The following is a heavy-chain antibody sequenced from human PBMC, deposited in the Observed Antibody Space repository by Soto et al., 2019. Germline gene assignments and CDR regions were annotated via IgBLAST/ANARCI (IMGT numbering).Heavy chain of an antibody. Sequence: ASVKVSCKASGYTFTTYGISWVRQAPGQGLEWMGWISGYNGNTNYAQKLQGRVTMTTDTSTSTAYMELRSLRSDDTAVYYCARDAATYYEPYYYGMDVWGQGATVTVSS. V-gene: IGHV1-18*04. CDR3: ARDAATYYEPYYYGMDV. D-gene: IGHD6-25*01. J-gene: IGHJ6*02. CDR1: GYTFTTYG. CDR2: ISGYNGNT.